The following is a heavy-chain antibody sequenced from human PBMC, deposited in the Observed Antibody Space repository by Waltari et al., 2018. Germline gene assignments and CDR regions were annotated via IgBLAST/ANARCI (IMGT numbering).Heavy chain of an antibody. Sequence: EVQLVESGGVWVKPEGSLRLSCADSGCSMRNQWVGWVRQAQGKGLEWVGRIKNKIDGGTTDYAAPVKGRFTISRDDSKNMLYLQMNSLKTEDTAVYYCATFNSRDAFDVWGQGTMVTVSS. CDR2: IKNKIDGGTT. V-gene: IGHV3-15*01. J-gene: IGHJ3*01. CDR1: GCSMRNQW. CDR3: ATFNSRDAFDV.